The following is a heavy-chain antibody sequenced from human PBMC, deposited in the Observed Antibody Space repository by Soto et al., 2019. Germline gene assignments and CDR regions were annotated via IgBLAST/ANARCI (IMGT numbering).Heavy chain of an antibody. CDR2: IKQEGSEK. D-gene: IGHD3-10*01. CDR1: GFTFREYW. V-gene: IGHV3-7*01. J-gene: IGHJ4*02. Sequence: EVQLVESGGGLAQPGGSLRLSCEASGFTFREYWMSWVRQAPGKGLKWVAKIKQEGSEKNYVDSLKGRFTISRDNAKSSLYLQMNSLRGEDTAIYYCARYREGGEYFDYWGQGTLVTVSS. CDR3: ARYREGGEYFDY.